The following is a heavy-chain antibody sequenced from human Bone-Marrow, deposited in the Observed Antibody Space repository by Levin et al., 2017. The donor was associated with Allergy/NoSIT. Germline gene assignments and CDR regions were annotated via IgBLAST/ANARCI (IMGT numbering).Heavy chain of an antibody. V-gene: IGHV3-21*01. CDR3: ARDVARDGIWGSYRFHHQGANFDY. Sequence: GESLKISCAASGFTFSSYSMNWVRQAPGKGLEWVSSISSSSSYIYYADSVKGRFTISRDNAKNSLYLQMNSLRAEDTAVYYCARDVARDGIWGSYRFHHQGANFDYWGQGTLVTVSS. CDR2: ISSSSSYI. D-gene: IGHD3-16*02. J-gene: IGHJ4*02. CDR1: GFTFSSYS.